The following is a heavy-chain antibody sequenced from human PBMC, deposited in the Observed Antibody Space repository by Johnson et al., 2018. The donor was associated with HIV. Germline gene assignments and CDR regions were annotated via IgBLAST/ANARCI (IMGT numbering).Heavy chain of an antibody. D-gene: IGHD3-10*01. J-gene: IGHJ3*01. CDR1: GFTFSSYA. CDR2: VSYDGTYK. V-gene: IGHV3-30*04. CDR3: AKEMYYFNSGNHFDAFHV. Sequence: QVQLVESGGGVVQPGRSLRLSCAASGFTFSSYAMHWVRQAPGQGLEWVAVVSYDGTYKYYGDSVKGRFTLSRDNSKNTLSLQMNTLRAEDTAVYYCAKEMYYFNSGNHFDAFHVWGQGTLVTVSS.